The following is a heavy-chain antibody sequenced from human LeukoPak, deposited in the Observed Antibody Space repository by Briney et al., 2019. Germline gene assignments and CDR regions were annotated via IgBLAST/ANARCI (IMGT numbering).Heavy chain of an antibody. V-gene: IGHV3-11*04. CDR3: TRVVVVVSAAHRDAFDI. Sequence: GGSLRLSCAASRFTFSDYYMSWIRQAPGKGLEWVSYISSSGSTIHYADSVKGRFTISRDNAKKSLYLQMNSLRAEDTAVYYCTRVVVVVSAAHRDAFDIWGQGTMVTVSS. CDR1: RFTFSDYY. CDR2: ISSSGSTI. D-gene: IGHD2-2*01. J-gene: IGHJ3*02.